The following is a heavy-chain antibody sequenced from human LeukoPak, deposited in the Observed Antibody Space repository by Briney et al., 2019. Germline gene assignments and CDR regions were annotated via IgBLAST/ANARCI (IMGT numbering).Heavy chain of an antibody. CDR3: ARVSGWYWFDN. CDR2: NSSNGRIT. CDR1: TFTFSTYA. V-gene: IGHV3-64*02. J-gene: IGHJ4*02. D-gene: IGHD6-19*01. Sequence: QAAGTLCLTCAASTFTFSTYAMHLIRQAPSKLPSYVSANSSNGRITYYADSVKGRFTISRDNSKNILYLQMGSLRAEDTAVYYCARVSGWYWFDNWGQGTLVTVPS.